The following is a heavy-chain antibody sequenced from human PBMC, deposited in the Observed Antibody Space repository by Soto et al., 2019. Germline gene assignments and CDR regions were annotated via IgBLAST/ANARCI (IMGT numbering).Heavy chain of an antibody. V-gene: IGHV3-33*01. CDR1: GFTFSSYG. Sequence: PVGSLRLSCAASGFTFSSYGMHWVRQAPGKGLEWVAVIWYDGSNKYYADSVKGRFTISRDNSKNTLYLQMNSLRAEDTAVYYCAREGGYSSSWFDYWGQGTLVTVSS. CDR3: AREGGYSSSWFDY. D-gene: IGHD6-13*01. J-gene: IGHJ4*02. CDR2: IWYDGSNK.